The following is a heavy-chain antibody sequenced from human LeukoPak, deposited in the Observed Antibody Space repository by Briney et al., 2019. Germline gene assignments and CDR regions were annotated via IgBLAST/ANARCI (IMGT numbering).Heavy chain of an antibody. J-gene: IGHJ4*02. CDR2: INQDGSEK. V-gene: IGHV3-7*01. CDR3: ARLRYTYGKNFDY. Sequence: GGSLRLSCAASGFTFRAYWMSWVRQPPGKGLEWVANINQDGSEKDYVDSVKGRFTISRDNARNSLYLQMNTLRAEDTAVYFCARLRYTYGKNFDYWGQGALVTVSS. D-gene: IGHD5-18*01. CDR1: GFTFRAYW.